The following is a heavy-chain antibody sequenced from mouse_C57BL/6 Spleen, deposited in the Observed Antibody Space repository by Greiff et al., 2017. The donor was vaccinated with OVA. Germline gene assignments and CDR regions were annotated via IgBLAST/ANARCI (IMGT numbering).Heavy chain of an antibody. CDR1: GYAFSSYW. J-gene: IGHJ1*03. CDR2: IYPGDGDT. CDR3: ARIPLFTTVVPV. D-gene: IGHD1-1*01. Sequence: QVQLQQSGAELVKPGASVKISCKASGYAFSSYWMNWVKQRPGKGLEWIGQIYPGDGDTNYNGKFKGKATLTADKSSSTAYMQLSSLTSEDSAVYFCARIPLFTTVVPVWGTGTTVTVSS. V-gene: IGHV1-80*01.